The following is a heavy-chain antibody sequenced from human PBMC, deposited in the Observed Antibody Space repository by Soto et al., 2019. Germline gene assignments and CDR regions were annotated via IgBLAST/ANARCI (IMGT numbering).Heavy chain of an antibody. Sequence: QIQLVQSAAEVKKPGASVKDSCKTSGYTFVSYGISWVRQAPGQGLEWMGWISPYNGNTNFAQRFRGRVTLTTDTYTDIVYMDLGSLKSDDTAVYYCARDQNFFDSSGYYDHWGQGTLITVSS. CDR3: ARDQNFFDSSGYYDH. V-gene: IGHV1-18*04. J-gene: IGHJ5*02. CDR1: GYTFVSYG. D-gene: IGHD3-22*01. CDR2: ISPYNGNT.